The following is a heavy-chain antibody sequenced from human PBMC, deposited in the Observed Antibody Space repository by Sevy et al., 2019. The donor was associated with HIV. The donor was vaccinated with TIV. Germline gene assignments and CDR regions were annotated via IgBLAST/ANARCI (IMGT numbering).Heavy chain of an antibody. CDR1: GFAFYDYS. Sequence: GGSLRLSCAASGFAFYDYSMSWIRQAPGKGLEWVATLSFGCGKINYADSVKGRFAISRDNSKNSFYLQMDNLRVEDTALYYCAREGCTRPHDYWGQGTRVTVSS. CDR3: AREGCTRPHDY. J-gene: IGHJ4*02. D-gene: IGHD2-8*01. CDR2: LSFGCGKI. V-gene: IGHV3-23*01.